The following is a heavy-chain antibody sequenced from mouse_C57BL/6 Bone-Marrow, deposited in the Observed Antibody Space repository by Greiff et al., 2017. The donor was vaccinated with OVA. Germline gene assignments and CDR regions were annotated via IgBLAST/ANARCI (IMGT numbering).Heavy chain of an antibody. CDR1: GYAFTNYL. CDR3: ARGGGINWDPYYFDY. D-gene: IGHD4-1*02. J-gene: IGHJ2*01. CDR2: INPGSGGT. Sequence: VQLQQSGAELVRPGTSVKVSCKASGYAFTNYLIEWVKQRPGQGLEWIGVINPGSGGTNYNEKFKGKATLTADKSSSTAYMQLSSLTSEDSAVYFCARGGGINWDPYYFDYWGQGTTLTVSS. V-gene: IGHV1-54*01.